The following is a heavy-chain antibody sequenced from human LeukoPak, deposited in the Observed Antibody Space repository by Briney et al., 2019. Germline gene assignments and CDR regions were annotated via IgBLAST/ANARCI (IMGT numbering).Heavy chain of an antibody. D-gene: IGHD2-15*01. J-gene: IGHJ5*02. CDR1: GFTFSSYA. Sequence: GGSLRLSCAASGFTFSSYAMSWVRQAPGKGLEWVSAISGSGGSTYYADSVKGRFTISRDNSKNTLYLQMNSLRAEDTAVYYCAKEQYMLLLPTPPWFDPWGQGTLVTVSS. V-gene: IGHV3-23*01. CDR2: ISGSGGST. CDR3: AKEQYMLLLPTPPWFDP.